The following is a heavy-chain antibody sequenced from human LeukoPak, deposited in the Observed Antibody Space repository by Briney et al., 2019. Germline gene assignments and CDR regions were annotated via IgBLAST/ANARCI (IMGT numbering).Heavy chain of an antibody. CDR2: ISGSGGST. V-gene: IGHV3-23*01. J-gene: IGHJ2*01. Sequence: GGSLRLSCAASGFTFSTYAMSWVRQAPGKGLEWVSSISGSGGSTYYADSVKGRFTISRDNSKNTLYLQMNSLRAEDTAVYYCARDLGITGTIWYFDLWGRGTLVTVSS. D-gene: IGHD1-7*01. CDR1: GFTFSTYA. CDR3: ARDLGITGTIWYFDL.